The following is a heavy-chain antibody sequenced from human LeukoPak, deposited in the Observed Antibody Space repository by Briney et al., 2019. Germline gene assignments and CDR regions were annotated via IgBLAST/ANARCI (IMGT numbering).Heavy chain of an antibody. CDR3: ARDTSSGPYFYAMDV. V-gene: IGHV1-69*04. CDR1: GGSFRSFA. Sequence: GASVKVSCKASGGSFRSFAVNWVRQAPGQGLEWMGRIISILGFTSYAQKFRDRVTITADMSTSTAYLDLSSLTYEDTAIYYCARDTSSGPYFYAMDVWGQGTTVTVSS. D-gene: IGHD2-8*02. J-gene: IGHJ6*02. CDR2: IISILGFT.